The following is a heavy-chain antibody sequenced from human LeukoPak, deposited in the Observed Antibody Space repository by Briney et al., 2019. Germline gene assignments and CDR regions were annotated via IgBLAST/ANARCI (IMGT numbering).Heavy chain of an antibody. CDR2: ISGDSTYT. Sequence: GGSLRLSCAVSGFTSSDYYMSWVRQAPGKGMECVSYISGDSTYTNYADSVRGRFTISRDNAKNSLYLQMNSLRAEDTAVYYCVRGGPYGDYDAYWGQGTLVTVSS. CDR1: GFTSSDYY. V-gene: IGHV3-11*06. D-gene: IGHD4-17*01. CDR3: VRGGPYGDYDAY. J-gene: IGHJ4*02.